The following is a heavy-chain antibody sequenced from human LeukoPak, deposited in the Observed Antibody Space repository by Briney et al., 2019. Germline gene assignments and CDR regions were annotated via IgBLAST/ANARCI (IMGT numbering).Heavy chain of an antibody. J-gene: IGHJ3*01. CDR2: ISSSSSHI. Sequence: GGSLRLSCAASGXTFSTYSMNWVRQAPGKGQEWVSCISSSSSHISYPDSVKGRFTISRDNAKSSLYLQMNSLRVEDTAVYYCARDVKGLDAFDVWGQGTMVTVSS. CDR3: ARDVKGLDAFDV. CDR1: GXTFSTYS. V-gene: IGHV3-21*06.